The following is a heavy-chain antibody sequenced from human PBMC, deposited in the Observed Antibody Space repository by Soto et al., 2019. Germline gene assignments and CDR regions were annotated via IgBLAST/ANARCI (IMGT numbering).Heavy chain of an antibody. D-gene: IGHD3-10*01. J-gene: IGHJ3*02. CDR3: AKDIAYYGSGPAFDI. Sequence: EVQLVESGGGLVQPGRSLRLSCAASGFTFDDYAMHWVRQAPGKGLEWVSGISWNSGSIGYADFVKGRFTISRDNAKNSLYMQMNSLGAEDTALYYCAKDIAYYGSGPAFDIWGQGTMVTVSS. V-gene: IGHV3-9*01. CDR1: GFTFDDYA. CDR2: ISWNSGSI.